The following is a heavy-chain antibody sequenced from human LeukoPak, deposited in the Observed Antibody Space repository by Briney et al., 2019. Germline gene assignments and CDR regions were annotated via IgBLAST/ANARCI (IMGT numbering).Heavy chain of an antibody. Sequence: GGSLRLPCAASGFTFSSYDMHWVRQAPGKGLEWVAVISYDGSNKYYADSVKGRFTISRDNSKNTLYLQMNSLRAEHRAVYYCARGQELATTQWGEGTLVTVSS. J-gene: IGHJ4*02. V-gene: IGHV3-30-3*01. CDR1: GFTFSSYD. CDR3: ARGQELATTQ. D-gene: IGHD5-24*01. CDR2: ISYDGSNK.